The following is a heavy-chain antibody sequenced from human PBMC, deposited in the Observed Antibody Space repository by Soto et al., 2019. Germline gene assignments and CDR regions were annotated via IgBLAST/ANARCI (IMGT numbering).Heavy chain of an antibody. CDR2: INPSGGST. J-gene: IGHJ4*02. D-gene: IGHD6-6*01. CDR1: GYTFTSYY. Sequence: QVQLVQSGAEVKKPGASVKVSCKASGYTFTSYYMHWVRQAPGQGLEWMGIINPSGGSTSYAQKFQCRVTMNRDTSTSTVYMELSSLRYEDTAVYYCASVLNDYWGQGPLVTVSS. V-gene: IGHV1-46*03. CDR3: ASVLNDY.